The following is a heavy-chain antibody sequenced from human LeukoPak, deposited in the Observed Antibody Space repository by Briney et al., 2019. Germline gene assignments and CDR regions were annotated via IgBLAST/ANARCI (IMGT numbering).Heavy chain of an antibody. D-gene: IGHD5-12*01. J-gene: IGHJ4*02. CDR1: GFVFSNYG. Sequence: GGSLRLSCQTPGFVFSNYGMHWVRQAPGKGLEWVAFVRYDESNKYYADSLKGRFTISRDNSRNTVYLQINSLRAEGTGVYSCAKDSNTGYVSVGPDYWGLGTLVTVSS. CDR3: AKDSNTGYVSVGPDY. CDR2: VRYDESNK. V-gene: IGHV3-30*02.